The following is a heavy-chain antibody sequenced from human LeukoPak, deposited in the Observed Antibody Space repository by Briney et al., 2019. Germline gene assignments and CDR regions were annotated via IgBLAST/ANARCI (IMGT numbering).Heavy chain of an antibody. Sequence: PSETLSLTCTVSGGSISSSSYYWGWIRQPPGKGLEWIGSIYYSGGTYYNPSLKSRVTISVDTSKNQFSLKLSSVTAADTAVYYCARQGQQLTRGWFDPWGQGTLVTVSS. CDR3: ARQGQQLTRGWFDP. J-gene: IGHJ5*02. CDR1: GGSISSSSYY. CDR2: IYYSGGT. D-gene: IGHD6-13*01. V-gene: IGHV4-39*01.